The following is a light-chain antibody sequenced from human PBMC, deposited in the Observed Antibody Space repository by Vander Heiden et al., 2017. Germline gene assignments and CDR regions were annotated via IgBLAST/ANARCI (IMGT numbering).Light chain of an antibody. V-gene: IGLV3-1*01. CDR2: QDS. J-gene: IGLJ2*01. Sequence: SYELTQPPPVSVSTGQTASITCSGDKLGDNYACWYQQNPAQSLVLVIYQDSKRPSGIPERFSGSNSATKANLTISGTQAGDEAYDYCQAWDSSILGFGGGTKITVI. CDR3: QAWDSSILG. CDR1: KLGDNY.